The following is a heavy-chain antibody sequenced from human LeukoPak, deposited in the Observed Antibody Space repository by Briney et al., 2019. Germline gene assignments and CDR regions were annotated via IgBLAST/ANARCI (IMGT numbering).Heavy chain of an antibody. Sequence: PGGSLRLSCAASGFTFRSYGMTWVRQAPGKGLEWVSAICGSGDSTYYADSVKGRFTISRDNSRNTLYLQMNSLRAGDTAVYYCAKSFRSTSLDYWGQGTLVTVSS. D-gene: IGHD2-2*01. J-gene: IGHJ4*02. CDR1: GFTFRSYG. CDR3: AKSFRSTSLDY. V-gene: IGHV3-23*01. CDR2: ICGSGDST.